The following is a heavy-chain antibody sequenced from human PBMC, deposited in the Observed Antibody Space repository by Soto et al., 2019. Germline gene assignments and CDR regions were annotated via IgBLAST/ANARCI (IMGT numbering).Heavy chain of an antibody. V-gene: IGHV4-30-4*01. CDR1: GGSISSGDYF. Sequence: QVQLQESGPGLVKPSQTLSLTCTVSGGSISSGDYFWSWIRQSPGKGLEWIGYISSIGSTYYNPSLKSRVSVSRDTSKNQFSLKLSSVTTTDPAVYYCARGLVIRPYYYHGMDVW. J-gene: IGHJ6*01. CDR3: ARGLVIRPYYYHGMDV. D-gene: IGHD3-9*01. CDR2: ISSIGST.